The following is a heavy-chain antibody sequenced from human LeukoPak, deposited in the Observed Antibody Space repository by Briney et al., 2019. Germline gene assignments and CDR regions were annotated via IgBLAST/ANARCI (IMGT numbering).Heavy chain of an antibody. CDR2: ISLDGSTE. CDR1: GFSFSNYA. D-gene: IGHD3-10*01. V-gene: IGHV3-30-3*01. J-gene: IGHJ5*02. Sequence: GGSLRLSCVTSGFSFSNYAMYWVRQAPGKGLEWVSIISLDGSTEFYADSVKGRFTISRDTASNTMHLEMNNLRIEDTAVYYCMRDYMGWFDPWGQGSLVTVSS. CDR3: MRDYMGWFDP.